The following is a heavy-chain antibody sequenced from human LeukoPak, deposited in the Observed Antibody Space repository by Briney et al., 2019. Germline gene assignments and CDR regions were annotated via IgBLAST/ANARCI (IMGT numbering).Heavy chain of an antibody. D-gene: IGHD1-14*01. V-gene: IGHV3-15*01. J-gene: IGHJ4*02. Sequence: GGSLRLSCAASGFTFRDAWMTWVRQAPGKGLEWVGRIRSKTDGGTTDYAVSVQGRFTISRDDSKNTLYLQMNSLKTEDTAVYYCTTDTGGYWGQGTLVTVSS. CDR2: IRSKTDGGTT. CDR1: GFTFRDAW. CDR3: TTDTGGY.